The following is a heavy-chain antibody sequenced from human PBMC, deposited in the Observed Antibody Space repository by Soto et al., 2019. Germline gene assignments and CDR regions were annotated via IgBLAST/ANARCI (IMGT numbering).Heavy chain of an antibody. J-gene: IGHJ4*02. D-gene: IGHD3-16*01. V-gene: IGHV3-7*01. CDR3: VCGGNFFID. CDR2: MDQDGSET. CDR1: GFTCSTYW. Sequence: EVQLVESGGGLVQPGGSLRLSCAASGFTCSTYWMTWVRQPPGKGLEWVANMDQDGSETYYVDSVRGRFTVSRDNAKNSLYLQMNSLRVEDTAVYYCVCGGNFFIDWGQGTLVTVSP.